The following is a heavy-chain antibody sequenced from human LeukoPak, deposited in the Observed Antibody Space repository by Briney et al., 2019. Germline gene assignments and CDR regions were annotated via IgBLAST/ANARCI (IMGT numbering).Heavy chain of an antibody. CDR3: TRQRPYNWYYRRGTLCHP. J-gene: IGHJ5*02. Sequence: GGSLRPSWAAAGFTFTGFATQWVRQASGQGLEWVGRIRSKANSYATAYAASVKGRFTISRDDSKHTAYLQMNSLKTEDTAVYYCTRQRPYNWYYRRGTLCHPWGRGTLVTVSS. D-gene: IGHD1-7*01. V-gene: IGHV3-73*01. CDR2: IRSKANSYAT. CDR1: GFTFTGFA.